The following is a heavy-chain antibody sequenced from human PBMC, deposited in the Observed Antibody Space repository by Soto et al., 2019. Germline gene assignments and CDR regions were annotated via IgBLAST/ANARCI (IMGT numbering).Heavy chain of an antibody. V-gene: IGHV3-33*01. CDR1: GFTFSSYG. CDR3: AREIVGTVVVTARWFDP. D-gene: IGHD2-21*02. Sequence: GGSLRLSCAASGFTFSSYGMHWVRQAPGKGLEWVAVIWYDGSNKYYADSVKGRFTISRDNSKNTLYLQMNSLRAEDTAVYYCAREIVGTVVVTARWFDPWGQGT. J-gene: IGHJ5*02. CDR2: IWYDGSNK.